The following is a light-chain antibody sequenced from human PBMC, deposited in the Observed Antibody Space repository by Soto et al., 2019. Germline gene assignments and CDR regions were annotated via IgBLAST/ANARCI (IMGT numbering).Light chain of an antibody. J-gene: IGKJ4*01. CDR2: DSS. CDR1: QNVDKF. V-gene: IGKV3-11*01. Sequence: IEWTHAPATFSFSPGETATLSFRASQNVDKFLAWYQQRPGQPPRLLIFDSSNRATGVPVRFSGSGSGTVFTLTISSLEPEDFAVYYCQQRSNWPLTFGGGTKVDIK. CDR3: QQRSNWPLT.